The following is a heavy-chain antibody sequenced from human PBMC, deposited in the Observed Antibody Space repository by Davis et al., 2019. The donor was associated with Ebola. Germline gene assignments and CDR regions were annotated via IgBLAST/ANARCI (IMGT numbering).Heavy chain of an antibody. CDR2: INPSDGDT. CDR1: GYTFTTYY. CDR3: ARELIVIMAAAGTGAGDYYYYGMDV. Sequence: AASVKVSCKASGYTFTTYYLHWVRQAPGQGLEWMGIINPSDGDTSYSQKFQGRVTMTRDTSTSTVYMELSSLRSEDTAVYYCARELIVIMAAAGTGAGDYYYYGMDVWGQGTTVTVSS. V-gene: IGHV1-46*03. D-gene: IGHD6-13*01. J-gene: IGHJ6*02.